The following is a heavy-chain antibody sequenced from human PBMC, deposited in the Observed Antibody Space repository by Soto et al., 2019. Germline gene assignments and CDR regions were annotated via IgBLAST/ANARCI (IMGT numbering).Heavy chain of an antibody. D-gene: IGHD2-2*01. Sequence: VQLLESGGGLVQPGGSLRLSCAASGFTFSSYAMSWVRQAPGKGLEWVSAISGSGGSTYYADSVKGRFTISRDNSKNTLYLQMNSQRAEDTAVYYCAKDSLQVPATLLEYFDYWGQGTLVTVSS. CDR3: AKDSLQVPATLLEYFDY. V-gene: IGHV3-23*01. CDR2: ISGSGGST. J-gene: IGHJ4*02. CDR1: GFTFSSYA.